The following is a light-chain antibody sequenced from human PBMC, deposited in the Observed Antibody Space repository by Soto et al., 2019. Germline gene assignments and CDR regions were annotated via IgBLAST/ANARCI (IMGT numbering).Light chain of an antibody. CDR2: WAS. J-gene: IGKJ4*01. CDR3: EQYYSSPPT. V-gene: IGKV4-1*01. Sequence: DIVMTQSPDSLAVSLGERATINCKSSQSVLYSSNNKNYLAWYQQKPGQPPKLLIYWASTRESGVPDRFGGSGSGTDFNFTNRTLQAEAVAVYYCEQYYSSPPTLGGGTKVYIK. CDR1: QSVLYSSNNKNY.